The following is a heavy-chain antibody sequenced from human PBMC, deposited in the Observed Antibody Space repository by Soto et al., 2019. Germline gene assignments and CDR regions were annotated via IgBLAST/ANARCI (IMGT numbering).Heavy chain of an antibody. D-gene: IGHD3-9*01. CDR3: ARDLLRYFDWLLPPPMYYYYGMDV. J-gene: IGHJ6*02. V-gene: IGHV3-30-3*01. CDR1: GFTFSSYA. CDR2: ISYDGSNK. Sequence: QVQLVESGGGVVQPGRSLRLSCAASGFTFSSYAMHWVRQAPGKGLEWVAVISYDGSNKYYADSVKGRFTISRDNSKNTLYLQMNSLRAEDTAVYYCARDLLRYFDWLLPPPMYYYYGMDVWGQGTTVTVSS.